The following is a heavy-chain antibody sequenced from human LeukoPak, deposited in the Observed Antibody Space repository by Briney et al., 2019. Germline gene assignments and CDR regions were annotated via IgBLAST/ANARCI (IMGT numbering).Heavy chain of an antibody. CDR2: INHSGST. CDR3: ARGVKDIVVVPAAIYYFDY. J-gene: IGHJ4*02. Sequence: SETLSLTCAVYGGSFSGYYWSWIRQPPGKGPEWIGEINHSGSTNYNPSLKSRVTISVDTSKNQFSLKLSSVAAAGTAVYYCARGVKDIVVVPAAIYYFDYWGQGTLVTVSS. D-gene: IGHD2-2*02. CDR1: GGSFSGYY. V-gene: IGHV4-34*01.